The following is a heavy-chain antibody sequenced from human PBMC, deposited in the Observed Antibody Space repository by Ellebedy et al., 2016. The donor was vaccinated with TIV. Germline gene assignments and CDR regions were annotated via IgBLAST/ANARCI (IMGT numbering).Heavy chain of an antibody. D-gene: IGHD6-19*01. CDR2: ISGSGGTT. CDR3: AKDPGGIAVAVVGN. J-gene: IGHJ4*02. CDR1: GFTFSGYS. V-gene: IGHV3-23*01. Sequence: GGSLRLXXAGSGFTFSGYSMNWVRQAPGKGLDWVSVISGSGGTTYYADSVKGRFTISRDNSKNTLYLQMNSLRADDTAVYYCAKDPGGIAVAVVGNWGQGTLVTVSS.